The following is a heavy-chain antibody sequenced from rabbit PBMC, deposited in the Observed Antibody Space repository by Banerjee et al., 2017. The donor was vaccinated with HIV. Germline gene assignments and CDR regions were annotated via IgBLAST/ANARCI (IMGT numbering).Heavy chain of an antibody. CDR3: ARDLAGVIGWNFGL. V-gene: IGHV1S45*01. J-gene: IGHJ6*01. CDR1: GFTLSSYW. Sequence: QEQLEESGGGLVKPEGSLTLTCKASGFTLSSYWMWWVRQAPGKGLEWIACIGAGSSGTTYYASWAKGRFTISKTSSTTVTLQMTSLTAADTATYFCARDLAGVIGWNFGLWGPGTLVTVS. D-gene: IGHD4-1*01. CDR2: IGAGSSGTT.